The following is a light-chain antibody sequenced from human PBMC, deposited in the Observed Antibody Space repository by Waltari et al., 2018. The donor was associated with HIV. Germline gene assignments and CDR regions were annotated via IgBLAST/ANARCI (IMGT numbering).Light chain of an antibody. CDR1: SSNIGSSS. J-gene: IGLJ2*01. Sequence: QPLLTQSPSASGTPGQRVNISCFGTSSNIGSSSVNWYQHFPGTPLNLLISRNTERPSGVPDRFSGSKSGTSASLAITGLHSQDEADYYCSVWDVTLNGLVFGGGTRLSVL. V-gene: IGLV1-44*01. CDR3: SVWDVTLNGLV. CDR2: RNT.